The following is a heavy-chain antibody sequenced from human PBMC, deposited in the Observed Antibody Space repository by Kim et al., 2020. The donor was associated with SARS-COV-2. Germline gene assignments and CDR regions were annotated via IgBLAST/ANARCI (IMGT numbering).Heavy chain of an antibody. Sequence: SETLSLTCTVSGGSISSYCYYWGWVRPPPGLELVWFGSDYYSRNNNYTPSIRVRVTISVDKTKFHFYLRLVTVTDTAAADYSCSRLHTTRYCTADY. J-gene: IGHJ4*01. CDR1: GGSISSYCYY. CDR2: DYYSRNN. V-gene: IGHV4-39*02. D-gene: IGHD2-8*02. CDR3: SRLHTTRYCTADY.